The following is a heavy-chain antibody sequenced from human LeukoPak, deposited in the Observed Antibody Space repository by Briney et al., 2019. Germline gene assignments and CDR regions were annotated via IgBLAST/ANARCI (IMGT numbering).Heavy chain of an antibody. J-gene: IGHJ4*02. D-gene: IGHD1-1*01. CDR2: IYYSGST. Sequence: SETLSLTCTVSGGSISSYYWSWIRQPPGKGLEWIGYIYYSGSTNYNPSLKSRVTISVDTSKNQFSLKLSSVTAADTAVYYCARGQGYGTFDYWGQGTLVTVFS. V-gene: IGHV4-59*01. CDR3: ARGQGYGTFDY. CDR1: GGSISSYY.